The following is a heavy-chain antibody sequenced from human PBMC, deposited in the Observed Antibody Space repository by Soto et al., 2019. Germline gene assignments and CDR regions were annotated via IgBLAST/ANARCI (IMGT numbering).Heavy chain of an antibody. Sequence: SETLSLTCTVSGGSISSGDYYWSWIRQPPGKGLEWIGYIYYSGSTYYNPSLKSRVTISVDTSKNQFSLKLSSVTAADTAVYYCARGMTVTTQPLDYWGQETLVTVSS. V-gene: IGHV4-30-4*01. CDR1: GGSISSGDYY. CDR2: IYYSGST. CDR3: ARGMTVTTQPLDY. D-gene: IGHD4-17*01. J-gene: IGHJ4*02.